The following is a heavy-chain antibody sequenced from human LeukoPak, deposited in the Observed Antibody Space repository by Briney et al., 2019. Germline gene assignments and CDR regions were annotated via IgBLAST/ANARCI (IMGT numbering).Heavy chain of an antibody. V-gene: IGHV4-39*01. CDR3: ARQPALTHSHLDY. J-gene: IGHJ4*02. Sequence: SETLSLTCIVSGGSISTSAYYWGWIRQPPGEGLQWIGSIYYSGNTYCNSSLKSRVTISVDTSTSQFSLRLSSVTAADTAVYYCARQPALTHSHLDYWGQGTLVTVSS. CDR2: IYYSGNT. CDR1: GGSISTSAYY.